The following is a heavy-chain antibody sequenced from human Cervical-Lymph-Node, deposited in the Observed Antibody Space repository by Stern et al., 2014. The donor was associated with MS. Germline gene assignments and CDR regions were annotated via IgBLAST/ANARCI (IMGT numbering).Heavy chain of an antibody. V-gene: IGHV1-18*01. J-gene: IGHJ4*02. Sequence: QVQLMQSGAEVKKPGASVKVSCKASGYTFTSYGITWVRQAPGQGLEWMGWISTYNSNTNYAQNLQGRITMTTDTSTSTAYMELRSLRSDDTAVYYCARDGAYYYDSSGDLDYWGQGTLVTVSS. CDR1: GYTFTSYG. D-gene: IGHD3-22*01. CDR2: ISTYNSNT. CDR3: ARDGAYYYDSSGDLDY.